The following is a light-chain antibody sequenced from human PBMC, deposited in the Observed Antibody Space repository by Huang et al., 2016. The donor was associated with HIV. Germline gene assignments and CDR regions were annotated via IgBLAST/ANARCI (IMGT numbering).Light chain of an antibody. J-gene: IGKJ4*01. V-gene: IGKV1D-12*01. CDR3: QQAHTFPLT. CDR2: GAS. CDR1: QGISTW. Sequence: DIQMTQSPSSVSASVGDRVTITCRASQGISTWLVWYQQKPGRAPKFLIYGASELQPGVPSRFSGSGSGTDFTLTISSPQPEDFATYYCQQAHTFPLTFGGGTKVEMK.